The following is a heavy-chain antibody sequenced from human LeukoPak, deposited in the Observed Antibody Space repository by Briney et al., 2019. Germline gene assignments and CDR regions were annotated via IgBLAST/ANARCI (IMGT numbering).Heavy chain of an antibody. Sequence: SETLSLTCAVYGGSFSGYYWSWIRQPPGKGLEWIGEISHSGSTNYNPSLKSRVTISVDTSKNQFSLKLSSVTAADTAVYYCARPLYYHDSSGYLSWGQGTLVTVSS. V-gene: IGHV4-34*01. CDR1: GGSFSGYY. J-gene: IGHJ4*02. CDR2: ISHSGST. CDR3: ARPLYYHDSSGYLS. D-gene: IGHD3-22*01.